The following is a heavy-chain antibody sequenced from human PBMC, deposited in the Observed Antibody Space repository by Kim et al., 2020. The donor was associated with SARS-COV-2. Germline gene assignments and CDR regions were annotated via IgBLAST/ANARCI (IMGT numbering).Heavy chain of an antibody. CDR3: AGCGVVVPAAIRGCGYFDL. D-gene: IGHD2-2*01. J-gene: IGHJ2*01. Sequence: GGSLRLSCAASGFTFSSYAMSWVRQAPGKGLEWVSAISGSGGSTYYADSVKGRFTISRDNSKNTLYLQMNSLRAEDTAVYYCAGCGVVVPAAIRGCGYFDLWGRGTLVTVSS. CDR1: GFTFSSYA. CDR2: ISGSGGST. V-gene: IGHV3-23*01.